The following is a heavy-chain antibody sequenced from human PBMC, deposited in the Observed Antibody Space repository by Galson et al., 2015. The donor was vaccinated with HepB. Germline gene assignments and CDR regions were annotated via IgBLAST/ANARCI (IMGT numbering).Heavy chain of an antibody. Sequence: LSLTCTVSGDSISGSVYFWAWIRQSPGKGPEWIGSVHYSGSSYYNSALKSRVSISVDTSQSQYSLRLNSVTAADTGVYYCARHVTSTRPRSPSPYAVGIWGQGTMVTASS. CDR2: VHYSGSS. D-gene: IGHD6-6*01. J-gene: IGHJ3*02. V-gene: IGHV4-39*01. CDR3: ARHVTSTRPRSPSPYAVGI. CDR1: GDSISGSVYF.